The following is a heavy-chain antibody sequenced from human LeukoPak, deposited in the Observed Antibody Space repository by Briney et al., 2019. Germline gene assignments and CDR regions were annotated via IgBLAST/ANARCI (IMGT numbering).Heavy chain of an antibody. D-gene: IGHD2-15*01. V-gene: IGHV1-69*04. Sequence: SVKVSCKASGGTFSSYAISWVRQAPGHGLEWMGGIIPILGIANYAQKFQGRVTITADKSTSTAYMEPSSLRSEDTAVYYCASLGYCSGGSCYAFDIWGQGTMVTVSS. CDR2: IIPILGIA. J-gene: IGHJ3*02. CDR3: ASLGYCSGGSCYAFDI. CDR1: GGTFSSYA.